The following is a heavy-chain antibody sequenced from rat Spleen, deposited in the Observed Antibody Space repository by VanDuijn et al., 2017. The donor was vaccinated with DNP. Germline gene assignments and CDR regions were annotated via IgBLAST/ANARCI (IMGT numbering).Heavy chain of an antibody. Sequence: EVQLVESGGDLVQPGRSLKLSCAASGFTFSDYYMAWVRQAPTKGLEWVASIGTNGHTTYYRDSVKGRFTISRDNAKSTLYLQMDSLRSEDTAAYYCTTEEDYGSSGAMDGWGQGTSVTVSS. CDR1: GFTFSDYY. J-gene: IGHJ4*01. D-gene: IGHD1-3*01. V-gene: IGHV5-20*01. CDR3: TTEEDYGSSGAMDG. CDR2: IGTNGHTT.